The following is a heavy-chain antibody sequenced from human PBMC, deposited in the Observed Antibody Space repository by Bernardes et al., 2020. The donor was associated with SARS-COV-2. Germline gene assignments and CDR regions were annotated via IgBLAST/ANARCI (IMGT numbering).Heavy chain of an antibody. D-gene: IGHD3-10*01. Sequence: SETLSLTCTVSGRSISSYYWSWIRQPPGKGLEWIGYIYYSGSTNYNPSLKSRVTISVDTSKNQFSLKLSSVTAADTAVYYCARGGQLHGSPPRIYYYGMDVWGQGTTVTVSS. J-gene: IGHJ6*02. CDR2: IYYSGST. CDR3: ARGGQLHGSPPRIYYYGMDV. V-gene: IGHV4-59*12. CDR1: GRSISSYY.